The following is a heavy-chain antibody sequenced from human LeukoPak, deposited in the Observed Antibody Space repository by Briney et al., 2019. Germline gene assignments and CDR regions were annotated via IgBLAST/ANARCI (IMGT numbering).Heavy chain of an antibody. J-gene: IGHJ6*04. Sequence: SQTLSLTCTVSGGSISSSSYYWAWIHQPPWKGPERFGRIYYHGSTYYPPSLKSRVTISVDTSKNQFSLKLSSVTAADTAVYYCARPSIYDFRSGYYFAVWGKGTTVTVSS. V-gene: IGHV4-39*01. CDR1: GGSISSSSYY. CDR3: ARPSIYDFRSGYYFAV. CDR2: IYYHGST. D-gene: IGHD3-3*01.